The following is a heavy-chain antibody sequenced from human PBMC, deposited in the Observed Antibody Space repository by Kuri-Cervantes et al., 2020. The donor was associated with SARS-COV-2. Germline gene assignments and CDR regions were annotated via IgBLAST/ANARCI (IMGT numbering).Heavy chain of an antibody. Sequence: GESLKISCAASGFTFSNAWMSWVRQAPGKGLEWVGRIKSKTDGGTTDYAAPVKGRFTISRDDSKNTLYLQMNSLKTEDTAVYYCTTGKYCSSTSCTYYYYYYMDVWAKGPRSPSP. CDR2: IKSKTDGGTT. CDR3: TTGKYCSSTSCTYYYYYYMDV. D-gene: IGHD2-2*01. J-gene: IGHJ6*03. CDR1: GFTFSNAW. V-gene: IGHV3-15*01.